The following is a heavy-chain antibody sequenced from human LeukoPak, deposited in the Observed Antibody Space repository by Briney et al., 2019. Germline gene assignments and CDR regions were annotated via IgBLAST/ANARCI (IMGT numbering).Heavy chain of an antibody. J-gene: IGHJ4*02. V-gene: IGHV1-18*01. CDR3: ARDGGYTYDVDY. CDR2: INAYNGNT. D-gene: IGHD5-18*01. CDR1: GYTFTSYG. Sequence: ASVKLSCKASGYTFTSYGITWVRQAPGQGLECLGWINAYNGNTHYAQKLQGRVTMTTDTSTSTAYMEVRSLRSDDTAVYYCARDGGYTYDVDYWGQGTLVTVSS.